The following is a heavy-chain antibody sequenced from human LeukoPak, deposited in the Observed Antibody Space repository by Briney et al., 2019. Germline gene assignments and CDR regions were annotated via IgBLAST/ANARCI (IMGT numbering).Heavy chain of an antibody. D-gene: IGHD3-3*01. CDR3: ARDRITIFGVVRNWFDP. CDR2: IYYSGST. V-gene: IGHV4-59*12. J-gene: IGHJ5*02. Sequence: SETLSPTCTVSGGSISSYYWSWIRQPPGEGLEWIGYIYYSGSTNYNPSLKSRVTISVDTSKNQFSLKLSSVTAADTAVYYCARDRITIFGVVRNWFDPWGQGTLVTVSS. CDR1: GGSISSYY.